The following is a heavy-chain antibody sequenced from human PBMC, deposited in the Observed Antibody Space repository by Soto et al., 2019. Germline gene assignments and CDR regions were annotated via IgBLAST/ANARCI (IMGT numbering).Heavy chain of an antibody. Sequence: PSETLSLTCTVSGASISSYYCSWIRQPPGKGLEWIGYIYYSGSTNYNPSLKSRVTISVDTSKNQFSLKVSSVTATDTAVYYCARLSPTPGNWALYYWGQGTPVTVSS. CDR3: ARLSPTPGNWALYY. V-gene: IGHV4-59*01. D-gene: IGHD7-27*01. J-gene: IGHJ4*02. CDR1: GASISSYY. CDR2: IYYSGST.